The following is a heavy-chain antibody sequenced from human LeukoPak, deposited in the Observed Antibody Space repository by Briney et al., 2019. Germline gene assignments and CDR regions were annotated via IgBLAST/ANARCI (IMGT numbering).Heavy chain of an antibody. Sequence: ASVKVSCKASGYTFTSYGISWVRQAPGQELEWMGWISAYNGNTNYAQKLQGRVTMTTDTSTSTAYMELRSLRSDDTAVYYCARDAGIAARRPYYFDYWGQGTLVTVSS. V-gene: IGHV1-18*01. J-gene: IGHJ4*02. D-gene: IGHD6-6*01. CDR2: ISAYNGNT. CDR3: ARDAGIAARRPYYFDY. CDR1: GYTFTSYG.